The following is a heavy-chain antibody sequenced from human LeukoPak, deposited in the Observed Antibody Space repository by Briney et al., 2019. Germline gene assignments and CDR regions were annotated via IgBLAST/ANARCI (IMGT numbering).Heavy chain of an antibody. Sequence: SETLSLTCTVSGGSISSGGYYWSWIRQHPGRGLEWIGYIYYSGSTYYNPSLKSRVTISVDRSKNQFSLKLSSVPAADTAVYYCARSYCSSTSCSPYYYYYMDVWGKGTTVTVSS. V-gene: IGHV4-31*03. CDR2: IYYSGST. J-gene: IGHJ6*03. CDR1: GGSISSGGYY. CDR3: ARSYCSSTSCSPYYYYYMDV. D-gene: IGHD2-2*01.